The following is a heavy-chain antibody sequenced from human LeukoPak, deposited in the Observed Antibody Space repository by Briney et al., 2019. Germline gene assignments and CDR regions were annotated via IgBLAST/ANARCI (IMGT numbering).Heavy chain of an antibody. CDR3: ARWDIRGTAHQLDY. CDR1: GFTLSGHW. V-gene: IGHV3-7*01. CDR2: INQDGSAK. D-gene: IGHD1-7*01. Sequence: PGGSLRLSCAASGFTLSGHWMTWVRQAPGKGLEWVANINQDGSAKYYVDSVKGRFTIPRDNAKNSMYLQMNSLRAEDTAVYYCARWDIRGTAHQLDYWGQGTLVTVSS. J-gene: IGHJ4*02.